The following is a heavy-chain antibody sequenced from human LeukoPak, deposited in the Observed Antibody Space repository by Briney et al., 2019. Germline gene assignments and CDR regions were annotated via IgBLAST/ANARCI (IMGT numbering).Heavy chain of an antibody. J-gene: IGHJ4*02. CDR1: GGTFTSYA. V-gene: IGHV1-69*13. Sequence: SVKVSCKASGGTFTSYAISWVRQAPGQGLEWMGGIIPIFGTANYAQKFQGRVTITADESTSTAYMEMSSLRSEDTAVYYCAGAPDYCSGGSCYSDYWGQGTLVTVSS. D-gene: IGHD2-15*01. CDR3: AGAPDYCSGGSCYSDY. CDR2: IIPIFGTA.